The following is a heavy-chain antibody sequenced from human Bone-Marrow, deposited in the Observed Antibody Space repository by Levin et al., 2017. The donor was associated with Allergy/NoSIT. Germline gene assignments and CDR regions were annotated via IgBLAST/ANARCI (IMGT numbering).Heavy chain of an antibody. CDR1: GDSVSSNSAA. V-gene: IGHV6-1*01. J-gene: IGHJ5*02. Sequence: PSQTLSLPCAISGDSVSSNSAAWNWIRQSPSRGLEWLGRTYYRSKWYNDYAVSVKSRITINPDTSKNQFSLQLNSVTPEDTAVYYCARDRGLGGPGSTSCSRRYNWFDPWGQGTLVTVSS. D-gene: IGHD2-2*01. CDR2: TYYRSKWYN. CDR3: ARDRGLGGPGSTSCSRRYNWFDP.